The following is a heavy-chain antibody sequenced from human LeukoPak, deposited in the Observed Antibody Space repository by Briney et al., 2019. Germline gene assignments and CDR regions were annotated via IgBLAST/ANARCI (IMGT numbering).Heavy chain of an antibody. D-gene: IGHD3-16*01. CDR1: GFTFSSYA. V-gene: IGHV3-23*01. CDR3: AKDDDWGRYKH. Sequence: SGGTLRLSCAASGFTFSSYAMSWVRQAPGKGLEWVSAISGSGGSTYYTDSVKGRFTISRGNSKNTQSLQMNSLRAEDTAVYYCAKDDDWGRYKHWGQGTLVTVSS. J-gene: IGHJ1*01. CDR2: ISGSGGST.